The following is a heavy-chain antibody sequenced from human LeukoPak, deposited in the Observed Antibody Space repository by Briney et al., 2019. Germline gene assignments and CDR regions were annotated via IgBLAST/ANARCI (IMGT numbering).Heavy chain of an antibody. V-gene: IGHV3-30*02. CDR2: IRYDGSNK. J-gene: IGHJ4*02. D-gene: IGHD2-21*01. CDR3: AKDGRNYGDWSY. CDR1: GFTFSSYG. Sequence: PGGSLRLSCAASGFTFSSYGMHWVRQAPGKGLEWVAFIRYDGSNKYYADSVKGRFTISRDNPKNTLYLQMNSLRAEDTAVYYCAKDGRNYGDWSYWGQGTLVTVSS.